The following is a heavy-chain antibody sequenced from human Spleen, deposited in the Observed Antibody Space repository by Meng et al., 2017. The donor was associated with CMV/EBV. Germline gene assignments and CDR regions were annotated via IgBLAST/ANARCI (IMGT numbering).Heavy chain of an antibody. CDR2: IIPILGVA. D-gene: IGHD1-26*01. CDR1: GGTFSSYT. J-gene: IGHJ5*02. Sequence: SVKVSCKASGGTFSSYTISWVRQAPGRGLEWMGRIIPILGVANYAQKFQGRVTITADKSTSTAFMELSSLRSEDTAVYHCAISSSIVGAFDPWGQGTLVTVSS. CDR3: AISSSIVGAFDP. V-gene: IGHV1-69*02.